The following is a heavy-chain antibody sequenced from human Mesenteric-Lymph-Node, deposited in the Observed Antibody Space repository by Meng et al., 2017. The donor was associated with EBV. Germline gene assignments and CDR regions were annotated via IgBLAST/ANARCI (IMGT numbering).Heavy chain of an antibody. D-gene: IGHD3-3*01. CDR2: IYYSGSS. Sequence: HLQRQGSGQGLWKPSGHLSLTCTGSGGSINSGYYYWGWIRQPPGKGLEWIASIYYSGSSYYNPSLKSRVTISIDTSKNQFSLKLTSVTAADTAVYYCGYDFWAGHLRDSFDPWGQGTLVTVSS. CDR3: GYDFWAGHLRDSFDP. V-gene: IGHV4-39*01. CDR1: GGSINSGYYY. J-gene: IGHJ5*02.